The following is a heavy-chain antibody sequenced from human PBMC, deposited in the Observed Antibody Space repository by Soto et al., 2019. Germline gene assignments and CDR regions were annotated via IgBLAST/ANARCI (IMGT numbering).Heavy chain of an antibody. J-gene: IGHJ4*02. D-gene: IGHD3-22*01. CDR1: GDSITSSSHY. CDR2: IYYDGNT. V-gene: IGHV4-39*07. Sequence: SETLSLTCTVSGDSITSSSHYWGWIRQPPGKGLESIANIYYDGNTYYNPSLKSRVTISLDTPKNQFSLKLSSVTAADTAVYYCARDPGPNYYDSSGYPSYFDYWGQGTLVTVSS. CDR3: ARDPGPNYYDSSGYPSYFDY.